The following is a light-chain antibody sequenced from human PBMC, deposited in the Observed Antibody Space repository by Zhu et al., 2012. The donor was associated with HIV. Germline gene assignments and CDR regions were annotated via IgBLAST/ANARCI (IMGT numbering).Light chain of an antibody. V-gene: IGKV3-20*01. J-gene: IGKJ1*01. CDR3: HQYDNSWT. Sequence: EIVLTQSPGTLSLSPGERATLSCRASDNIGNIYLAWYQQKPGQALRLLIYGASDRASGVPDRFSGSGSGTDFTLSISRLEPEDFAVYYCHQYDNSWTFGQGTKVEIK. CDR1: DNIGNIY. CDR2: GAS.